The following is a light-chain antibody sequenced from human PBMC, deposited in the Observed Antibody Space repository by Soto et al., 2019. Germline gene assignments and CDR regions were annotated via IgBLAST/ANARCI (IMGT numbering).Light chain of an antibody. J-gene: IGKJ4*01. V-gene: IGKV3-15*01. CDR1: QGVGST. Sequence: ELVLTQSPATLSVSPGERATLSCRASQGVGSTLAWYQQEPGRAPRLLIYDASTRATGVPARFSASGSGTEFTLTISGLQSDDFAVYYCQHYLTWPLSFGGGTRVEI. CDR2: DAS. CDR3: QHYLTWPLS.